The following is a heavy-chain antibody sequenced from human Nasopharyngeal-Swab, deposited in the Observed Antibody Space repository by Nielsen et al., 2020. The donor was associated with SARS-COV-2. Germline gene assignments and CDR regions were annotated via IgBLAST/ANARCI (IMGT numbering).Heavy chain of an antibody. J-gene: IGHJ6*02. CDR1: GYTFTSYY. V-gene: IGHV1-46*01. CDR2: INPSGGST. CDR3: ARDGFWGLRLGELSLYLAGMDV. Sequence: ASVNVSCKASGYTFTSYYMHWVRQAPGQGREWMGIINPSGGSTSYAQKFQGRVTMTRDTSTSTAYMELSSLRSEDTAVYYCARDGFWGLRLGELSLYLAGMDVWGQGTTVTVSS. D-gene: IGHD3-16*02.